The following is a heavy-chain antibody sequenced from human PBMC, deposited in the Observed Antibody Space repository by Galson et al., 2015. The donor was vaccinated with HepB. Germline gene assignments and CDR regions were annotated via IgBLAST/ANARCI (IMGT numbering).Heavy chain of an antibody. Sequence: SLRLSCAASGFTFSDYYMSWIRQAPGKGLEWVSFISSSGSTIYYADSVKGRLTISRDNAKNSLYLQMNSLRAEDTAVYYCAGQYYYESSGYLEGGYWGQGTLVTVSS. CDR3: AGQYYYESSGYLEGGY. V-gene: IGHV3-11*01. CDR1: GFTFSDYY. CDR2: ISSSGSTI. J-gene: IGHJ4*02. D-gene: IGHD3-22*01.